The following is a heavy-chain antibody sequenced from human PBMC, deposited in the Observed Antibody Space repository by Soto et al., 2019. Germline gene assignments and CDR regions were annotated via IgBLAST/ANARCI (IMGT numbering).Heavy chain of an antibody. J-gene: IGHJ4*02. CDR1: GFTFSSYA. CDR3: ARDHSYCSGGSCYPTSPVY. Sequence: GSLRLSCAASGFTFSSYAMHWVRQAPGKGLEWVAVISYDGSNKYYADSVKGRFTIPRDNSKNTLYLQMNSLRAEDTAVYYCARDHSYCSGGSCYPTSPVYWGQGT. CDR2: ISYDGSNK. V-gene: IGHV3-30-3*01. D-gene: IGHD2-15*01.